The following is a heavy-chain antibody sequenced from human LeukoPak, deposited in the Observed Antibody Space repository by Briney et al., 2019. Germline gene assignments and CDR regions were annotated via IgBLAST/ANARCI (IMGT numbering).Heavy chain of an antibody. CDR1: RSTFSNYV. J-gene: IGHJ3*02. CDR2: ISSSGSTI. CDR3: ARDFAPYCSSTSCSKDI. Sequence: PGGSLRLSCAASRSTFSNYVMTWVRQAPGKGLEGVSYISSSGSTIYYADSVKGRFTISRDNAKNSLYLQMNSLRAEDTAVYYCARDFAPYCSSTSCSKDIWGQGTMVTVSS. V-gene: IGHV3-48*04. D-gene: IGHD2-2*01.